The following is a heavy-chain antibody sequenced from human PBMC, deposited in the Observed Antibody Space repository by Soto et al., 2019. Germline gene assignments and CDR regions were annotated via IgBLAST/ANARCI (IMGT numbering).Heavy chain of an antibody. CDR2: IIPILGIA. CDR3: ATRGADAFDI. D-gene: IGHD6-25*01. Sequence: QVQLVQSGAEVKKPGSSVKVSCKASGGTFSSYTISWVRQAPGQGLEWMGRIIPILGIANYAQKFQGRVTITADKSTSTGYMELSSLRSEYTAVYYCATRGADAFDIWCQGTMVTVSS. V-gene: IGHV1-69*02. J-gene: IGHJ3*02. CDR1: GGTFSSYT.